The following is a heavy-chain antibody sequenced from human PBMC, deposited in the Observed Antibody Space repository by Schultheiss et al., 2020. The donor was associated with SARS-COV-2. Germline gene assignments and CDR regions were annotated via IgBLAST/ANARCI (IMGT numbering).Heavy chain of an antibody. CDR3: ARSGRYFQH. V-gene: IGHV4-61*01. CDR1: GGSVSSGSDH. Sequence: SETLSLTCTVSGGSVSSGSDHWSWIRQPPGKGLEWIGYIYYSGSTYYNPSLKSRVTISVDTSKNQFSLKLSSVTAADTAVYYCARSGRYFQHWAQGTLVTVSS. J-gene: IGHJ1*01. D-gene: IGHD1-1*01. CDR2: IYYSGST.